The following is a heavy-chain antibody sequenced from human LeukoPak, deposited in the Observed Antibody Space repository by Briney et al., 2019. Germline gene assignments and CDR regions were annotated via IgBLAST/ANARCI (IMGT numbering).Heavy chain of an antibody. V-gene: IGHV4-61*01. D-gene: IGHD5-24*01. CDR1: GGSISSSSYY. J-gene: IGHJ3*02. CDR2: IYYSGST. Sequence: SETLSLTCTVSGGSISSSSYYWSWIRQPPGKGLEWIGYIYYSGSTNYNPSLKSRVTISVDTSKNQFSLKLSSVTAADTAVYYCARDLRDGYTGDAIYAFDIWGQGTMVTVSS. CDR3: ARDLRDGYTGDAIYAFDI.